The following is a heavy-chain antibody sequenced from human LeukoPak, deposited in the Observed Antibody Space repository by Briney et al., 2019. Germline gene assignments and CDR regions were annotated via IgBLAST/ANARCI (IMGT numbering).Heavy chain of an antibody. CDR1: GGTFSSYA. Sequence: SVQVSCKASGGTFSSYAISWVRQAPGQGLEWMGGIIPIFGTANYAQKFQGRVTITADKSTSTVYMELSSLRAEDTAVYYCAREGRAWLVYVYWGQGTLVAVSS. V-gene: IGHV1-69*06. CDR2: IIPIFGTA. J-gene: IGHJ4*02. CDR3: AREGRAWLVYVY. D-gene: IGHD6-19*01.